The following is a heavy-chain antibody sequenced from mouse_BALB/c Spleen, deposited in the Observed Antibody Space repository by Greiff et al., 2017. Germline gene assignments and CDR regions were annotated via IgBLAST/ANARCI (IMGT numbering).Heavy chain of an antibody. D-gene: IGHD1-1*01. CDR2: ISYSGST. V-gene: IGHV3-2*02. J-gene: IGHJ2*01. CDR1: GYSITSDYA. Sequence: EVQLQQSGPGLVKPSQSLSLTCTVTGYSITSDYAWNWIRQFPGNKLEWMGYISYSGSTSYNPSLKSRISITRDTSKNQFFLQLNSVTTEDTATYYCARGQPITTFDYWGQGTTLTVSS. CDR3: ARGQPITTFDY.